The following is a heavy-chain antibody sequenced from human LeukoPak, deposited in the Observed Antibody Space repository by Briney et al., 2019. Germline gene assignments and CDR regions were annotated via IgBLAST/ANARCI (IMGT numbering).Heavy chain of an antibody. D-gene: IGHD2-2*01. CDR1: GGSISSGSYY. Sequence: SETLSLTCTVSGGSISSGSYYWSWIRQPAGKGLEWIGRIYTSGSTNYNPSLKSRVTISVDTSKNQFSLKLSSVTAADTAVYYCARYRSVVLAAIGWFDPWGQGTLVTVSS. CDR2: IYTSGST. V-gene: IGHV4-61*02. CDR3: ARYRSVVLAAIGWFDP. J-gene: IGHJ5*02.